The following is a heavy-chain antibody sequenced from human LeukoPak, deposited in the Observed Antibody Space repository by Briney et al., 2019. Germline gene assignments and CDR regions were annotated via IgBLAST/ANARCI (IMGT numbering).Heavy chain of an antibody. CDR2: ISYDGSNK. CDR1: GFTFSSYA. D-gene: IGHD3-22*01. Sequence: PGGSLRLSCAASGFTFSSYAMHWVRQAPGKGLEWVAVISYDGSNKYYADSVKGRFTISRDNSKNTLYLQMNSLRAEDTAVYYCARDLIYYDSSGYYYIDYWGQGTLVTVSS. J-gene: IGHJ4*02. V-gene: IGHV3-30-3*01. CDR3: ARDLIYYDSSGYYYIDY.